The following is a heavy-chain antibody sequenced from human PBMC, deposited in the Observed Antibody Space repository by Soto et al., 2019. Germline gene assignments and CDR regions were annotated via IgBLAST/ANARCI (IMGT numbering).Heavy chain of an antibody. CDR1: GFTFDDYT. D-gene: IGHD6-13*01. J-gene: IGHJ6*02. CDR2: ISWDGGST. CDR3: AKDIYSSTYYYGMDV. Sequence: EVQLVESGGVVVQPGGSLRLSCAASGFTFDDYTMHWVRQAPGKGLEWVSLISWDGGSTYYADSVKGRFTISRDNSKNSLYLQMNSLRTEDTALYYCAKDIYSSTYYYGMDVRGQGTTVTVSS. V-gene: IGHV3-43*01.